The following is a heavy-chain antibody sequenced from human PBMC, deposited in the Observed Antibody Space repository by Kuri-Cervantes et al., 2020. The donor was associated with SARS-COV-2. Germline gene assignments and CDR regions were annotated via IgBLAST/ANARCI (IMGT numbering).Heavy chain of an antibody. CDR1: GFTFSSYS. D-gene: IGHD6-13*01. CDR3: ASGYGSRLDAFDI. J-gene: IGHJ3*02. V-gene: IGHV3-21*01. Sequence: GGSLRLSCAASGFTFSSYSMNWVRQAPGKGLEWVSSISSSSSYIYYADSVKGRFTISRDNAKNSLYLQMNSLRAEDTAVYYCASGYGSRLDAFDIWGQGTMVTVSS. CDR2: ISSSSSYI.